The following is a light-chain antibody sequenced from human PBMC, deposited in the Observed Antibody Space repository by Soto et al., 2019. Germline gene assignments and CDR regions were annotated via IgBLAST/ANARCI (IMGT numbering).Light chain of an antibody. CDR3: QQYNNWPPWT. CDR1: QSVSSN. Sequence: EIVMTQSPATLSVSPGERATLSCRASQSVSSNLDWYQQKPGQAPRLLIYGASTRATGIPARFSGSGSGTEFTLTISSLQSEDDAVYYCQQYNNWPPWTVGQGTKVEI. CDR2: GAS. J-gene: IGKJ1*01. V-gene: IGKV3-15*01.